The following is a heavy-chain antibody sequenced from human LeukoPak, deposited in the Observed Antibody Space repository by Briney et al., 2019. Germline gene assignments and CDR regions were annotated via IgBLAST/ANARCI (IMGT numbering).Heavy chain of an antibody. J-gene: IGHJ5*02. CDR3: ARSERRYSSPPFDP. V-gene: IGHV6-1*01. CDR1: GDSVSSNSAA. Sequence: SQTLSLTCAISGDSVSSNSAAWNWIRQSPSRGLEWLGRTYYRSKWYNDYAVSVKSRITINPATSRNQFSLQLNSVTPEDTAVYYCARSERRYSSPPFDPWGQGTLVTVSS. CDR2: TYYRSKWYN. D-gene: IGHD6-19*01.